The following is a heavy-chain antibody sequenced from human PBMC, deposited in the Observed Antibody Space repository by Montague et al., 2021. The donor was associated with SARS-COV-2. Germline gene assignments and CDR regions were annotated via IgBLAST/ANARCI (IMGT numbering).Heavy chain of an antibody. V-gene: IGHV4-4*07. Sequence: SETLSLTCTVSGSISGYYWTWIRQSAGTGLEWLGRISSIGGIDYTASLQSRVTMSLDTSKIQLSLKLSSVTAAATAVYCCARQYIGYNRRFDYWGQGALVTVSP. CDR2: ISSIGGI. CDR3: ARQYIGYNRRFDY. D-gene: IGHD5-12*01. J-gene: IGHJ4*02. CDR1: GSISGYY.